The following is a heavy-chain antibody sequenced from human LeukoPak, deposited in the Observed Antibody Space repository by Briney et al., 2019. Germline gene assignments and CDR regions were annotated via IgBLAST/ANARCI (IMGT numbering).Heavy chain of an antibody. V-gene: IGHV4-39*01. CDR1: GGSISSSSYY. Sequence: SETLSLTCTVSGGSISSSSYYWGWIRQPPGKGLEWIGSIYYSGSTYYNPSLKSRVTISVDTSKNQFSLKLSSVTAADTAVYYCARHRARDYYDILTGYYPRGHFDYWGQGTLVTVSS. CDR3: ARHRARDYYDILTGYYPRGHFDY. D-gene: IGHD3-9*01. CDR2: IYYSGST. J-gene: IGHJ4*02.